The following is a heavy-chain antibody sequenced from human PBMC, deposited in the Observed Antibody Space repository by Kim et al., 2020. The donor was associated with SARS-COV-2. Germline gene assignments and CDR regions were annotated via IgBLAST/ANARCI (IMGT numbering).Heavy chain of an antibody. Sequence: SETLSLTCAVYGGSFSGYYWSWIRQPPGKGLEWIGEINHSGSTNYNPSLKSRVTISVDTSKNQFSLKLSSVTAADTAVYYCARGGLRGRLQYNWFDPWGQGTLVTVSS. CDR2: INHSGST. V-gene: IGHV4-34*01. J-gene: IGHJ5*02. CDR3: ARGGLRGRLQYNWFDP. D-gene: IGHD4-4*01. CDR1: GGSFSGYY.